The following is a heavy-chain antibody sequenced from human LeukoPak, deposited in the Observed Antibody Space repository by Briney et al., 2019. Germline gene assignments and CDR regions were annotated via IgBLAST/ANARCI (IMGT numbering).Heavy chain of an antibody. D-gene: IGHD3-9*01. CDR1: GVTFSSYA. CDR2: IIPSFGIA. CDR3: AREDILTGYINWFDP. J-gene: IGHJ5*02. V-gene: IGHV1-69*04. Sequence: SVKVSCKASGVTFSSYAISWVRQAPGQGLEWMGRIIPSFGIANYAQKFQGRVTITADKSTSTAYMELSSLRSEDTAVYYCAREDILTGYINWFDPWGQGTLVTVSS.